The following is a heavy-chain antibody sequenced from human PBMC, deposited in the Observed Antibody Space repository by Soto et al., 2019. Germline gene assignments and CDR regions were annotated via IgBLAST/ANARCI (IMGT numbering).Heavy chain of an antibody. CDR2: ISAYNGNT. CDR1: GYTFTSYG. J-gene: IGHJ6*02. V-gene: IGHV1-18*01. CDR3: AREGVGELSHYYGMDV. D-gene: IGHD3-10*01. Sequence: AASVKVSCKASGYTFTSYGISWVRQAPGQGLEWMGWISAYNGNTNYAQKLQGRVTMTTDTSTSTAYMELRSLRSDDTAVYYCAREGVGELSHYYGMDVWGQGTTVTVSS.